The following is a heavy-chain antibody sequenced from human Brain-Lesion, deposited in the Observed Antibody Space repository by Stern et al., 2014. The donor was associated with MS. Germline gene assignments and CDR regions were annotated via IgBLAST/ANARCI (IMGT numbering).Heavy chain of an antibody. CDR1: GLSLSNAAMG. CDR2: IFSTGET. J-gene: IGHJ4*02. D-gene: IGHD2-15*01. Sequence: ESGPVLVKPTETLTLTCSVSGLSLSNAAMGVSWIRQPPGKALECLAHIFSTGETAYSTSMKSRPTISKDTSRSQVVITMTNMDPVDTATYYCARMREYCSGGICFAGYYDSWGQGTLVTVSS. CDR3: ARMREYCSGGICFAGYYDS. V-gene: IGHV2-26*01.